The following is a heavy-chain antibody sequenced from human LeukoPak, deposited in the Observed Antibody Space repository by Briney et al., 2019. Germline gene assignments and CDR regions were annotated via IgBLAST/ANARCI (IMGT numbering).Heavy chain of an antibody. J-gene: IGHJ3*01. D-gene: IGHD2-2*02. CDR2: IYTSGST. CDR1: GGSISSGSYY. V-gene: IGHV4-61*09. Sequence: SQTLSLTCTVSGGSISSGSYYWSWIRQPAGKGLEWIGHIYTSGSTTYNPSLKSRVTISVDTSKNQFSLRLSFVTAADTAVYYCARDPGYCSSSNCYTYSFAFWGQGTMVTVSS. CDR3: ARDPGYCSSSNCYTYSFAF.